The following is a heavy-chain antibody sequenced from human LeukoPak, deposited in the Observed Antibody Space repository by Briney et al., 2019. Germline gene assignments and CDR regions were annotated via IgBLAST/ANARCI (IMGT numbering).Heavy chain of an antibody. V-gene: IGHV3-23*01. CDR3: AVGSYLGRNFDY. D-gene: IGHD1-26*01. J-gene: IGHJ4*02. CDR2: ISGSGGST. CDR1: GFTFSSYA. Sequence: GGSLRLSCAASGFTFSSYAVSWVRQAPGKGLEWVSAISGSGGSTYYADSVKGRFTISRDNSKNTLYLQMNSLRAEDTAVYYSAVGSYLGRNFDYWGQGTLVTVSS.